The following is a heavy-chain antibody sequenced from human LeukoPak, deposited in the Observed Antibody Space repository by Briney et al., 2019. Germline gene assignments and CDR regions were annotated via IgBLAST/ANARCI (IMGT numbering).Heavy chain of an antibody. Sequence: PGGSLRLSCAASGFTFSLYAMNWVRQAPGKGLEWVSYIDSVSDDIHYADSGRGRFTISRDNANNSLYLQMNRLRDEDTAVYYCATSDSSGYFTSENFDYWGQGTLVTVSS. CDR2: IDSVSDDI. V-gene: IGHV3-21*05. CDR3: ATSDSSGYFTSENFDY. CDR1: GFTFSLYA. J-gene: IGHJ4*02. D-gene: IGHD3-22*01.